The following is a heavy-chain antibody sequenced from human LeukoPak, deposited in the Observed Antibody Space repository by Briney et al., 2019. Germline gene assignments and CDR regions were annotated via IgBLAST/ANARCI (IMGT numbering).Heavy chain of an antibody. CDR1: GFTFSSYG. CDR3: ARWVTADRGKKDAFDV. J-gene: IGHJ3*01. Sequence: PTGRSLRLSCAASGFTFSSYGMHWVRQAPGKGLEWVAVISYDGSNKYYADSVKGRFTISRDNSKNTLYLQMNSLEASDTAMYYCARWVTADRGKKDAFDVWGQGTMVTVSS. V-gene: IGHV3-30*03. CDR2: ISYDGSNK. D-gene: IGHD2-21*02.